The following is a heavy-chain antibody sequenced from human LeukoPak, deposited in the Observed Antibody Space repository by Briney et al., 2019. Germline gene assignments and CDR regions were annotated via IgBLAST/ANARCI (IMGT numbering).Heavy chain of an antibody. Sequence: SETLSLTCTVSGGSTSSNIYYWGWIRQPPGKGLEWIGYIYYSGSTNYNPSLKSRVTISVDTSKNQFSLKLSSVTAADTAVYYCARVLTNYYYYYMDVWGKGTTVTVSS. D-gene: IGHD2-15*01. J-gene: IGHJ6*03. CDR2: IYYSGST. CDR1: GGSTSSNIYY. V-gene: IGHV4-61*05. CDR3: ARVLTNYYYYYMDV.